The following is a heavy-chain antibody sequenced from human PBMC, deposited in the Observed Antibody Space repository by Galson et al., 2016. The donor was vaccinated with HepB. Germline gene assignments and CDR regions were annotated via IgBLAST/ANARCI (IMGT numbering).Heavy chain of an antibody. CDR2: ISPNNGNT. CDR1: GYIFTTYG. CDR3: ARVGRRDGNWLDP. Sequence: SVKVSCKASGYIFTTYGITWVRQAPGQGLEWMGWISPNNGNTKYAQKFQGRVTLTSDTSTSTAYMELRSLRFDDTAVYYCARVGRRDGNWLDPWGQGTLVTVSS. J-gene: IGHJ5*02. V-gene: IGHV1-18*01. D-gene: IGHD3-10*01.